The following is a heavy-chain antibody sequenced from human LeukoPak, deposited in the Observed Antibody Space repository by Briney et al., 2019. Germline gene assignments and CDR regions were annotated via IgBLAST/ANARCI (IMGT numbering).Heavy chain of an antibody. J-gene: IGHJ4*02. D-gene: IGHD4-23*01. V-gene: IGHV3-74*01. CDR2: INPDGSRT. Sequence: GGSLRLSCAASGFTFSNYWVHCVRQAPGKGLVWVSRINPDGSRTDYADSVKGRFTISRDNAKNTLYLQMNSLRAEDTAVYFCATDLRGKSDYWGQGTLVTVSS. CDR3: ATDLRGKSDY. CDR1: GFTFSNYW.